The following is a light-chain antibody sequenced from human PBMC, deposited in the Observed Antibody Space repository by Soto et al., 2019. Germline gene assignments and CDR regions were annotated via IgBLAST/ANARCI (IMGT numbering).Light chain of an antibody. CDR2: GAS. CDR1: QSVSSSY. CDR3: QQYGSSPWIT. V-gene: IGKV3-20*01. Sequence: EIVLTQSPGTLSLSPGERATLSCRASQSVSSSYLAWYQQKPGQAPRLLIYGASSRATGIPDRFSGSGSGTDFTLTISRLEPDDFAVYYCQQYGSSPWITFGQGTRLQMK. J-gene: IGKJ5*01.